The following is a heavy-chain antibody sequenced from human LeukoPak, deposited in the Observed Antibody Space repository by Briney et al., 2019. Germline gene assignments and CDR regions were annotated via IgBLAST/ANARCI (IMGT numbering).Heavy chain of an antibody. V-gene: IGHV3-23*01. D-gene: IGHD3-22*01. CDR3: ARWDSHSSGYSADY. CDR2: ISASNGNT. J-gene: IGHJ4*02. CDR1: GFTFSSYA. Sequence: QPGGSLRLSCAGSGFTFSSYAMTWVRQAPGKGLKWVSGISASNGNTYHADSVKGRFTISRDNSKGTLYLQMNSLRAEDTAVYYCARWDSHSSGYSADYWGQGTLVTVSS.